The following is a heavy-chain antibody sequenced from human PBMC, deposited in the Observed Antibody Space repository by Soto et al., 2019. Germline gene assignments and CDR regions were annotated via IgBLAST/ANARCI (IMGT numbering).Heavy chain of an antibody. J-gene: IGHJ6*02. V-gene: IGHV4-38-2*02. CDR3: ARDQAWLRLYYYYYGMDV. CDR1: GYSISSGYY. D-gene: IGHD5-12*01. CDR2: IYHSGST. Sequence: SETLSLTCAVSGYSISSGYYWGWIRQPPGKGLEWIGSIYHSGSTYYNPSLKSRVTISVDTSKNQFSLKLSSVTAADTAVYYCARDQAWLRLYYYYYGMDVWGQGTTVTVSS.